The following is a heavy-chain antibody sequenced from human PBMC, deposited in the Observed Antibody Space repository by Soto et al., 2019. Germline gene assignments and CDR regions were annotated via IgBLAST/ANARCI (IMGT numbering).Heavy chain of an antibody. CDR1: GVSFSGYY. Sequence: SDTLSLTCAVYGVSFSGYYWSWILQPPGKGLEWIGEINHSGSTNYNPSLKSRVTISVDTSKNQFSLKLSSVTAADTAVYYCASQPYYDSSGYYVVYWGQGTLVTVSS. CDR2: INHSGST. CDR3: ASQPYYDSSGYYVVY. J-gene: IGHJ4*02. V-gene: IGHV4-34*01. D-gene: IGHD3-22*01.